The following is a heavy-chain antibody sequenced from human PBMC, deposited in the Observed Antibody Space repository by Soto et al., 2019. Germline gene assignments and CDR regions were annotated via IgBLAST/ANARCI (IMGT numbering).Heavy chain of an antibody. V-gene: IGHV3-23*01. D-gene: IGHD3-22*01. J-gene: IGHJ4*02. CDR3: AKDVRSGRYDSSGYNFVSVGDRVSYFDY. Sequence: GGSLRLSCATSGFTFSSYAMSWVRQAPGKGLEWVSAISGSGGYTYYADSVKGRFTISRDNSKNTLYLQMNSLRAEDTAVYYCAKDVRSGRYDSSGYNFVSVGDRVSYFDYWGQGTLVTVSS. CDR2: ISGSGGYT. CDR1: GFTFSSYA.